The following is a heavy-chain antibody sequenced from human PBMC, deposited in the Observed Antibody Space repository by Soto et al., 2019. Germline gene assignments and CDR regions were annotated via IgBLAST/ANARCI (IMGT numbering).Heavy chain of an antibody. CDR1: GYTFTSYG. D-gene: IGHD3-22*01. V-gene: IGHV1-18*01. CDR3: ARDLFSDYYDSSGYGSFQDYGMDV. Sequence: ASVKVSCKASGYTFTSYGISWVRQAPGQGLEWMGWISAYNGNTNYAQKLQGRATMTTDTSTSTAYMELRSLRSDDTAVYYCARDLFSDYYDSSGYGSFQDYGMDVWGQGTTVTVSS. CDR2: ISAYNGNT. J-gene: IGHJ6*02.